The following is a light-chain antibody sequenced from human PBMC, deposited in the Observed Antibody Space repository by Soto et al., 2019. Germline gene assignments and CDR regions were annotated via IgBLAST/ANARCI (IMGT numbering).Light chain of an antibody. Sequence: QSVLTQPPSASGSPGRSVNMSCTGSSSGVGGYNYVSWYQQHPGKAPKLLIYEVSKRPSGVPDRFSGSKSGNTASLTVSGLQAEDEADYYCSSYEGSNNVVFGGGTKVTVL. CDR1: SSGVGGYNY. V-gene: IGLV2-8*01. CDR3: SSYEGSNNVV. J-gene: IGLJ2*01. CDR2: EVS.